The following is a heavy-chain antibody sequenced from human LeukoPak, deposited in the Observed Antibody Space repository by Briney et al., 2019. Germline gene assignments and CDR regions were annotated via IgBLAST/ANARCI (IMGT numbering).Heavy chain of an antibody. J-gene: IGHJ5*02. V-gene: IGHV3-11*01. CDR2: IKKRGAAT. CDR1: GFTFRDYA. CDR3: ARIWSARDWFDP. Sequence: PGGFLRLSCEASGFTFRDYAMTWIRQAPGKGLEWISYIKKRGAATYYANSVTGRFVISRDDAKHFLYLDLTNLRAEDTATYFCARIWSARDWFDPWGQGT. D-gene: IGHD1-1*01.